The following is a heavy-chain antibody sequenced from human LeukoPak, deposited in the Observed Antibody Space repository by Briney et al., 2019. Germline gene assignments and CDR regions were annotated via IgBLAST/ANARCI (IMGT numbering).Heavy chain of an antibody. Sequence: GGSLRLSCAASGLTFRTYGMSWVRQAPGKGLEWVSGINWNGGRTGYADSVKGRFTISKDNAKNSLYLQMNSLRAEDTALYYCARDYYYMDVWGKGTTVTVSS. CDR1: GLTFRTYG. V-gene: IGHV3-20*04. J-gene: IGHJ6*03. CDR2: INWNGGRT. CDR3: ARDYYYMDV.